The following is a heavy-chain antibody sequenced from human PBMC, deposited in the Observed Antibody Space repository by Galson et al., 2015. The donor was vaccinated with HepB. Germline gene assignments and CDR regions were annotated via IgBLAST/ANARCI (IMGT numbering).Heavy chain of an antibody. CDR3: AKSGANTYYYDSSGYLPKYYFDY. CDR2: ISWNSGSI. CDR1: GFTFDDYA. D-gene: IGHD3-22*01. J-gene: IGHJ4*02. Sequence: SLRLSCAASGFTFDDYAMHWVRQAPGKGLEWVSGISWNSGSIGYADSVKGRFTISRDNAKNSLYLQMNSLRAEDTALYYCAKSGANTYYYDSSGYLPKYYFDYWGQGTLVTVSS. V-gene: IGHV3-9*01.